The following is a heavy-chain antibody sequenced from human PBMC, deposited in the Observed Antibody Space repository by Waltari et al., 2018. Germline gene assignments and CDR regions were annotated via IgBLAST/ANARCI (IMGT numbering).Heavy chain of an antibody. V-gene: IGHV1-69*02. CDR1: GVTFSSYT. Sequence: QVKLVQSGAEVTTPGPWVKVSCKASGVTFSSYTISWVRQAPGQGLEWMGRIIPILGIANYAQKFQGRVTITADKSTSTAYMELSSLRSEDTAVYYCASNIAADFDYWGQGTLVTVSS. J-gene: IGHJ4*02. CDR3: ASNIAADFDY. CDR2: IIPILGIA. D-gene: IGHD6-25*01.